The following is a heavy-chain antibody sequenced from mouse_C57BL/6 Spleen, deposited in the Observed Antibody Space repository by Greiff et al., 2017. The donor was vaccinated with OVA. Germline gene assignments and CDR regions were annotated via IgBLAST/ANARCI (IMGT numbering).Heavy chain of an antibody. CDR1: GYTFTSYW. CDR3: ARTMGTTGRFAY. CDR2: IYPSDSET. V-gene: IGHV1-61*01. D-gene: IGHD2-14*01. J-gene: IGHJ3*01. Sequence: QVQLQQPGAELVRPGSSVKLSCKASGYTFTSYWMDWVKQRPGQGLEWIGNIYPSDSETHYNQKFKDKATLTVDKSSSTAYMQLSSLTSEDSAVYDCARTMGTTGRFAYWGQGTLVTVSA.